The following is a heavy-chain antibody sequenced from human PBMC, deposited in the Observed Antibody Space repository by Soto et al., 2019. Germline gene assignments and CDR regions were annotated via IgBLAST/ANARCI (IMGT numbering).Heavy chain of an antibody. CDR3: ARGASGFSVFGSGYSHYSSYRDV. CDR1: GGSISSYY. D-gene: IGHD3-3*01. J-gene: IGHJ6*03. Sequence: PSETLSLTCTVSGGSISSYYWSWIRQPPGKGLEWIGYIYYSGSTNYNPSLKSRVTISVDTSKNQFSLKLSSVTAADTAVYYCARGASGFSVFGSGYSHYSSYRDVGGKGTTVTVSS. V-gene: IGHV4-59*01. CDR2: IYYSGST.